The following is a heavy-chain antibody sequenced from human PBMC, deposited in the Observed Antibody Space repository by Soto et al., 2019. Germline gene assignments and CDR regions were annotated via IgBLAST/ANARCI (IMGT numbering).Heavy chain of an antibody. CDR3: AKPRIGDISDYYYGMDV. V-gene: IGHV3-23*01. Sequence: EVQLLESGGGLVQPGGSLRLSCAASGFTFSSYAMSWVRQAPGKGLEWVSAISGSGGSTYYADSVKGRFTISRDNSKNTLYLQMNSLRAEDTAVYYCAKPRIGDISDYYYGMDVWGQGTTVTVSS. J-gene: IGHJ6*02. CDR1: GFTFSSYA. CDR2: ISGSGGST.